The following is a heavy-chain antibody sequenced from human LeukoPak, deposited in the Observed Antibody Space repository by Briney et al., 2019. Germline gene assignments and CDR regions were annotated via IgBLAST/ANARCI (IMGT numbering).Heavy chain of an antibody. CDR2: ISGSGGST. CDR3: AKEMGPGYYDSSGYYYLDAFDI. CDR1: GFTFSSYA. V-gene: IGHV3-23*01. J-gene: IGHJ3*02. D-gene: IGHD3-22*01. Sequence: GGSLRLSCAASGFTFSSYAMSWVRQAPGKGLEWVSAISGSGGSTYYADSVKGRFTISRDNSKNTLYLQMNSLRAEDTVVYYCAKEMGPGYYDSSGYYYLDAFDIWGQGTMVTVSS.